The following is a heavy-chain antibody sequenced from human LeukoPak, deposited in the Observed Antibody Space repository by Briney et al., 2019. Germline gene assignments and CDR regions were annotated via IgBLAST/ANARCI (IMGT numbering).Heavy chain of an antibody. CDR2: ITVSGGTT. CDR3: AKYLTARGPPYALDV. D-gene: IGHD1-14*01. J-gene: IGHJ6*02. V-gene: IGHV3-23*01. CDR1: EFTFSSYA. Sequence: PGGSLRLSCAACEFTFSSYAMQWVRQDPGKGLEWVSGITVSGGTTYYTDSVKGRFTISRDNSKNTLYLQMNSLRAEDSAVYYCAKYLTARGPPYALDVWGQGTTVTLSS.